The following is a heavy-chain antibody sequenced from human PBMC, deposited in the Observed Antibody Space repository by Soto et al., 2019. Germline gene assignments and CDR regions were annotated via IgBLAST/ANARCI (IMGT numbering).Heavy chain of an antibody. Sequence: PSETLSLTCTVSGGSISSYYWSWIRQPAGKGLEWIGRIYTSGSTNYNPSLKSRVTMSVDTSKNQFSLKLSSVTAADTAVYYCARVRIVRPRESYGMDVWGQGTTVTVSS. CDR2: IYTSGST. CDR3: ARVRIVRPRESYGMDV. D-gene: IGHD1-26*01. J-gene: IGHJ6*02. V-gene: IGHV4-4*07. CDR1: GGSISSYY.